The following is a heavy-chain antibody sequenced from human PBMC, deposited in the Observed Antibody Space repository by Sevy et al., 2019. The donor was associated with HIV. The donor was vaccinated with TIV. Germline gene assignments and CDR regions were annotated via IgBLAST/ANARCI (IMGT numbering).Heavy chain of an antibody. CDR3: ARGEAARPY. CDR1: GFTFSDYW. J-gene: IGHJ4*02. Sequence: GGSLRLSCAASGFTFSDYWMSWVRQTPGKGLKWVANIKPDGSEKHYVDSVKGRFTISRDNTKNSLYLQMNSLRAEDTAVYYCARGEAARPYWGQGSLVTVSS. CDR2: IKPDGSEK. D-gene: IGHD6-6*01. V-gene: IGHV3-7*01.